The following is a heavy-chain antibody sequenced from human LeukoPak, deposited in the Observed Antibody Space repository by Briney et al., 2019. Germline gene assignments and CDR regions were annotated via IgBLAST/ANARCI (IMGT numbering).Heavy chain of an antibody. D-gene: IGHD1-1*01. J-gene: IGHJ4*02. CDR1: GFIFDDYG. V-gene: IGHV3-20*04. Sequence: PGGSLRLSCAASGFIFDDYGMSWVRQAPGEGLEWVSGINWNGGSTGYADSVKGRFTISRDSAKNSLYLQMNSLRAEDTALYYCARSSHNNYWYFDYWGQGTLVTVSS. CDR3: ARSSHNNYWYFDY. CDR2: INWNGGST.